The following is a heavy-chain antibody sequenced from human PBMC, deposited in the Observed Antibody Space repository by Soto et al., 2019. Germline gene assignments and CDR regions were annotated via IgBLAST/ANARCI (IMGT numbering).Heavy chain of an antibody. CDR1: GGTFSSYA. Sequence: QVQLVQSGAEVKKPGSSVKVSCKASGGTFSSYAISWVRQAPGQGLEWMGGIIPIFGTANYAQKFQGRVTITADESTSTAYMELSSLRSEDTAVYYCARGPGRTTVTTWCVSFECWGQGTLFTVSS. J-gene: IGHJ4*02. D-gene: IGHD4-17*01. CDR2: IIPIFGTA. CDR3: ARGPGRTTVTTWCVSFEC. V-gene: IGHV1-69*12.